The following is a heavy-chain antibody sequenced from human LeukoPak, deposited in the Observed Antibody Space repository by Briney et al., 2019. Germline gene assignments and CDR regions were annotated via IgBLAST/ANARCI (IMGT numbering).Heavy chain of an antibody. CDR3: ASQNYYDSSGYYYVEYFQH. CDR2: INHSGST. Sequence: SETLSLTCAVYGGSFRAYYWSWIRQPPGKGLEWIGEINHSGSTNYNPSLKSRVTISVDTSKNQFSLKLSSVTAADTAVYYCASQNYYDSSGYYYVEYFQHWGQGTLVTVSS. D-gene: IGHD3-22*01. V-gene: IGHV4-34*01. J-gene: IGHJ1*01. CDR1: GGSFRAYY.